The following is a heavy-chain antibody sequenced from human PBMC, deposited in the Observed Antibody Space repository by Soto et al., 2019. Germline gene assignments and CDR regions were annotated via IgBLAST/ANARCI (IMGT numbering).Heavy chain of an antibody. CDR2: IYYSGST. CDR1: GGSISNYY. Sequence: SETLSLTCTVSGGSISNYYWSWIRQPPGKGLEWIGYIYYSGSTNYNPSLKSRVTISVDTSKYQFSLKLSSVTTADTAVYYCARGSNFDYWGQGTLVTVSS. V-gene: IGHV4-59*01. CDR3: ARGSNFDY. J-gene: IGHJ4*02.